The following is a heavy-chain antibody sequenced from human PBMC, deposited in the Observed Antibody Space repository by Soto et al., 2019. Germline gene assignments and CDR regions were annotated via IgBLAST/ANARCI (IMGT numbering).Heavy chain of an antibody. D-gene: IGHD4-4*01. CDR1: GYTFTSYG. CDR3: AISRSTVIPEPNYYYYYMDV. Sequence: ASVKVSCKASGYTFTSYGISWVRQAPGQGLEWMGWISAYNGNTNYAQKLQGRVTMTTDTSTSTAYMELRSLRSDDTAVYYCAISRSTVIPEPNYYYYYMDVWGKGTTVTVSS. CDR2: ISAYNGNT. V-gene: IGHV1-18*01. J-gene: IGHJ6*03.